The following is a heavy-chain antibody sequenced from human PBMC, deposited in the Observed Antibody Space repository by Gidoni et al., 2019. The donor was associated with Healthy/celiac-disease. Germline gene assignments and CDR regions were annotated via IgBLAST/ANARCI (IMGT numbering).Heavy chain of an antibody. CDR2: IDPSDSYT. Sequence: EVQLVQSGAEVKKPGESLRISCKGSGYSFTSYWISWVRQMPGKGLEWLGRIDPSDSYTNYSPSFQGHVTISADKSISTSYLQWSSLKASDTAMYYCARHGGGDSNYSPYYYYYGMDVWGQGTTVTVSS. CDR3: ARHGGGDSNYSPYYYYYGMDV. CDR1: GYSFTSYW. V-gene: IGHV5-10-1*03. D-gene: IGHD4-4*01. J-gene: IGHJ6*02.